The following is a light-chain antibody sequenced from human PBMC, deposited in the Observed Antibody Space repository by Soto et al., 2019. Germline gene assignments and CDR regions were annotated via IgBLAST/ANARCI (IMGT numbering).Light chain of an antibody. V-gene: IGLV7-43*01. CDR2: STS. J-gene: IGLJ2*01. CDR3: LLYYGGAQIV. Sequence: QTVVTQEPSLTVSPGGTVTLTCASSTGAVTSQYHANWFQQTPGQAPRALIHSTSNKHSWTPACFSVSLLGGKAALTLSGVQPEEEAQDSCLLYYGGAQIVFAAGTKLTVL. CDR1: TGAVTSQYH.